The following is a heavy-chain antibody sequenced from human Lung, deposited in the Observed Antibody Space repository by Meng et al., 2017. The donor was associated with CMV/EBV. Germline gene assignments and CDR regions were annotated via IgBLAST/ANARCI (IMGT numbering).Heavy chain of an antibody. D-gene: IGHD3-10*01. V-gene: IGHV1-2*06. CDR3: ALDYENYGYYYAFDY. Sequence: QVQVLQSGAEVKKPGASAKVSCRASGNTFTGYYIHWVRQAPGQGLEWMGRINPNSDGTIYAQDFKGRVTITRDTSINTAYVDLTRLTSADTAVYYCALDYENYGYYYAFDYWGQGTLVTVSS. CDR2: INPNSDGT. CDR1: GNTFTGYY. J-gene: IGHJ4*02.